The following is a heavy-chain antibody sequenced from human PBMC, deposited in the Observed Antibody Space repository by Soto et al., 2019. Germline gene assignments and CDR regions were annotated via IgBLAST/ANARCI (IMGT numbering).Heavy chain of an antibody. CDR2: ISAYNGNT. J-gene: IGHJ5*02. Sequence: QVQLVQSGAEVKKPGASVKVSCKASGYTFTSYGISWVRQAPGQGLEWMGWISAYNGNTNYAQKLQGRVTMTTDTSRSXXYMELRSLRSDDTAVYYCARSHYCISTSCANWFDPWGQGTLVTVSS. V-gene: IGHV1-18*01. D-gene: IGHD2-2*01. CDR1: GYTFTSYG. CDR3: ARSHYCISTSCANWFDP.